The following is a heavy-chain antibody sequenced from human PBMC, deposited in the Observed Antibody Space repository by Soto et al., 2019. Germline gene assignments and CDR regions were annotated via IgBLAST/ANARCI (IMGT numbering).Heavy chain of an antibody. D-gene: IGHD2-21*01. CDR1: GYTFTDSH. V-gene: IGHV1-2*02. Sequence: QVQLVQSGTEVKKPGASVKVSCKASGYTFTDSHIHWVRQASGQGLEWLGWINPKTGDTNYPQKFQGRITMTRDTSMSTAYMELTNLTSDDTAVYYCERDPSRYFISSPEGAGLWGQGTLVTVSS. CDR3: ERDPSRYFISSPEGAGL. CDR2: INPKTGDT. J-gene: IGHJ4*02.